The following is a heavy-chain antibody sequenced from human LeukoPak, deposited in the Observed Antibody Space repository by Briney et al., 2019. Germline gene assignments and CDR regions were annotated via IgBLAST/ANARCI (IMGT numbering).Heavy chain of an antibody. D-gene: IGHD1-26*01. Sequence: SGPTLSHPTPPLTLTFTFTGFSPGSRGEGVCWIRQPPGKALEWHALIYWNDDKRYSPSLNGRLTITKDPSKNQVVLTMTNMDPVDTATYYCAHRRGSYYEKYYFDYWGQGTLVTVSS. CDR1: GFSPGSRGEG. J-gene: IGHJ4*02. V-gene: IGHV2-5*01. CDR2: IYWNDDK. CDR3: AHRRGSYYEKYYFDY.